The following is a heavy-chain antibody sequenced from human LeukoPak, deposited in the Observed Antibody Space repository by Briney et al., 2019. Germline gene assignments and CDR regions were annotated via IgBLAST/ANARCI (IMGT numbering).Heavy chain of an antibody. CDR1: EFTFVNFG. V-gene: IGHV3-20*04. Sequence: GGSLRLSCAALEFTFVNFGIGWVRQVPGKGLEWVSGINWNGGSTGYAYSVKGRFTISRDNAKNSLYLQMNSLRAEDTALYYCARGEDSPFDYWGQGTLVTVSS. CDR2: INWNGGST. CDR3: ARGEDSPFDY. D-gene: IGHD3-22*01. J-gene: IGHJ4*02.